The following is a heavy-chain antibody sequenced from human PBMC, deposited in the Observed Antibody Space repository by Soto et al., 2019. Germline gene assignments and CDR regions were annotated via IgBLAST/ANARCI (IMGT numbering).Heavy chain of an antibody. CDR2: IIPIFGTA. CDR3: ASEADMPTVPQTPGYYGMDV. CDR1: GGTFSSYA. D-gene: IGHD2-2*01. V-gene: IGHV1-69*01. J-gene: IGHJ6*02. Sequence: QVQLVQSGAEVKKPGSSVKVSCKASGGTFSSYAISWVRQAPGQGLEWMGGIIPIFGTANYAQKLQGRVTITADESTSTAYIELSSLRSEDTAVYYCASEADMPTVPQTPGYYGMDVWGQGTTVTVSS.